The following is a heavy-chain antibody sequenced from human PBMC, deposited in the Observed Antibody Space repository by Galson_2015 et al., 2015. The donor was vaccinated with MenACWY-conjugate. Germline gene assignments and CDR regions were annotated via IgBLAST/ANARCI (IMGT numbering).Heavy chain of an antibody. D-gene: IGHD1-26*01. CDR2: INWDGSTT. CDR1: GFIFNTYW. V-gene: IGHV3-74*01. CDR3: AKTRGASFYFDS. Sequence: SLRLSCAASGFIFNTYWMHWVRQAPGKGLVWVSHINWDGSTTSHADSVKGRFSISRDNAKNTLYLQMNSLRPEDTAVFYCAKTRGASFYFDSWGQGTLVTVSS. J-gene: IGHJ4*02.